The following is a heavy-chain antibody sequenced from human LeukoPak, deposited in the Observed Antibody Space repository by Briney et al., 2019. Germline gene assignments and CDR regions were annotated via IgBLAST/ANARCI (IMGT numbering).Heavy chain of an antibody. V-gene: IGHV1-24*01. J-gene: IGHJ4*02. CDR3: ATALDSSGYGVYYFDY. CDR2: FDPEDGET. Sequence: ASVKVSCKVSGYTLTELSMHWVRQAPGKGLEWMGGFDPEDGETIYAQKFQGRVTMTEDTSTDTAYMELSSLRSEDTAVYYCATALDSSGYGVYYFDYWGQGTLVTVSS. CDR1: GYTLTELS. D-gene: IGHD3-22*01.